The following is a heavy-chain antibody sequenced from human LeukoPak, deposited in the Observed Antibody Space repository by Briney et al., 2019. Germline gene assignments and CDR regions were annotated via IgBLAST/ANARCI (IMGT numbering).Heavy chain of an antibody. V-gene: IGHV4-38-2*01. Sequence: SETLSLTCAVSGYSISSGYYWGWIRQPPGKGLEWIGSIYHSGSTYYNPSLESRVTISVDTSKNQFSLKLSSVAAADTAVYYCARSNYGYPDYWGQGTLVTVSS. CDR1: GYSISSGYY. J-gene: IGHJ4*02. D-gene: IGHD5-18*01. CDR2: IYHSGST. CDR3: ARSNYGYPDY.